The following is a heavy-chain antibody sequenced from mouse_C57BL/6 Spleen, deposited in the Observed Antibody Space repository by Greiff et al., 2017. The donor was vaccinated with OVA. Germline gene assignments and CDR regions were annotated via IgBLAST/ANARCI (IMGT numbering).Heavy chain of an antibody. V-gene: IGHV1-80*01. CDR3: ARRELTVYAMDY. CDR2: LYPGDGDT. J-gene: IGHJ4*01. D-gene: IGHD2-12*01. CDR1: GYAFSSYW. Sequence: QVQLQQSGAELVKPGASVKISCKASGYAFSSYWMNWVKQRPGKGLEWIGQLYPGDGDTNYNGKFKGKATLTADKSSSTAYMQLSSLTSEDSAVYFCARRELTVYAMDYWGQGTSVTVSS.